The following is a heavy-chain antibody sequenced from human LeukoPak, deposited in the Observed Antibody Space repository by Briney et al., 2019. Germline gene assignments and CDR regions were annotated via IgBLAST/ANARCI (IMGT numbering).Heavy chain of an antibody. J-gene: IGHJ4*02. V-gene: IGHV3-74*01. CDR1: GFTFSSYW. CDR3: ARARRDTAMYSAY. CDR2: INSDGSST. D-gene: IGHD5-18*01. Sequence: GGSLRLSCAASGFTFSSYWMHRVRQAPGKGLVWVSRINSDGSSTSYADSVKGRFTISRDNAKNTLYLQMNSLRAEDTAVYYCARARRDTAMYSAYWGQGTLVTVSS.